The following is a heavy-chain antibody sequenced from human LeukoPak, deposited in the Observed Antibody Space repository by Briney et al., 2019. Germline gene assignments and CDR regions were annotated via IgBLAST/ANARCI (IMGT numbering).Heavy chain of an antibody. D-gene: IGHD6-19*01. J-gene: IGHJ4*02. CDR1: GGSISSYY. CDR2: IYYSGST. V-gene: IGHV4-59*01. Sequence: PSETLSLTCTLSGGSISSYYWSWIRQPPGKGLEGIGYIYYSGSTNYNPSLKSRATIAVDTSKNQFSLKLSSVTAADTAVYYCARGWQFSSSNFDDWGQGTLVTVSS. CDR3: ARGWQFSSSNFDD.